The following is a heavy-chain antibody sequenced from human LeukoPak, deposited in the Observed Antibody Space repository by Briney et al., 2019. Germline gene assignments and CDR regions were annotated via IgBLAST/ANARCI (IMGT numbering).Heavy chain of an antibody. CDR1: GFTFSSYA. D-gene: IGHD3-10*01. CDR2: ISGSGGST. Sequence: PGRSLRLSCAASGFTFSSYAMSWVRQAPGKGLEWVSAISGSGGSTYYADSVKGRFTISRDNSKNTLYLQMNSLRAEDTAVYYCAKDRDGGSAGLFDYWGQGTLVTVSS. J-gene: IGHJ4*02. CDR3: AKDRDGGSAGLFDY. V-gene: IGHV3-23*01.